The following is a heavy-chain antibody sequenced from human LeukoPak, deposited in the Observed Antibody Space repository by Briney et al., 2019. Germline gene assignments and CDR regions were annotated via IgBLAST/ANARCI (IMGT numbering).Heavy chain of an antibody. V-gene: IGHV3-48*03. CDR2: ISSSGSTI. Sequence: PGGSLTLSCAASGFTFSSYEMNWVRQAPGKGLEWVSYISSSGSTIYYADSVKGRFTISRDNAKNSLYLQMNSLSAEDTAVYYCARDDYGDYVIPYYYYGMDVWGQGTTVTVSS. D-gene: IGHD4-17*01. J-gene: IGHJ6*02. CDR1: GFTFSSYE. CDR3: ARDDYGDYVIPYYYYGMDV.